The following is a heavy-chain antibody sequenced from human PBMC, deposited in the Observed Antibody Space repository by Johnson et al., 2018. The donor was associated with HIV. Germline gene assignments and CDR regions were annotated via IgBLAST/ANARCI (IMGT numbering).Heavy chain of an antibody. CDR2: IKQAGSEI. CDR1: GFTFSSYW. CDR3: ARDPSAGEQLDNAFDI. V-gene: IGHV3-7*01. Sequence: VQLVESGGGLVQPGGSLRLSCAASGFTFSSYWMSWVRQAPGKGLEWVANIKQAGSEIYYVDSVKGRFNPSRDNAKNSLYLQMNSLRAEDTAVYYCARDPSAGEQLDNAFDIWGQGTMVTVSS. D-gene: IGHD6-6*01. J-gene: IGHJ3*02.